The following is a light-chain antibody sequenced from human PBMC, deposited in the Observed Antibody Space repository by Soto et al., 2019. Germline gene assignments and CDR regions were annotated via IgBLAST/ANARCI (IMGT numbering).Light chain of an antibody. CDR2: DAS. V-gene: IGKV1-5*01. J-gene: IGKJ1*01. CDR1: QSISNW. CDR3: QQYSTYMWT. Sequence: DIQMTQSPSTLSASVGDRVTITCRASQSISNWLAWYQQKPGKAPNLLIYDASSLESGVPSRFSGSGSGTEFTLTISCLQPDDFATYYCQQYSTYMWTFGQGTKVEIK.